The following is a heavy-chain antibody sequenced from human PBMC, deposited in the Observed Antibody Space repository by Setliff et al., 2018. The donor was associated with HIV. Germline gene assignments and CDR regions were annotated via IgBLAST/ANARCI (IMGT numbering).Heavy chain of an antibody. CDR2: FSYSGNI. Sequence: TLSLTCTVSGGSISNGGYYWSWIRQHPGKGLEYIGYFSYSGNIYYNPSLKSRVTISVDTSKNQFSLKVSSVTATDTAIYYCARGVGIGGNWFDPWGQGIMVTVSS. V-gene: IGHV4-31*03. CDR3: ARGVGIGGNWFDP. D-gene: IGHD2-15*01. J-gene: IGHJ5*02. CDR1: GGSISNGGYY.